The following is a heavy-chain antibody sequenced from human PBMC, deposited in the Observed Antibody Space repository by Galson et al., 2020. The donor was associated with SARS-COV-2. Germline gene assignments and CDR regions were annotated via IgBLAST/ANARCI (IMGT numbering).Heavy chain of an antibody. Sequence: GGSLRLSCAASGLTFSSYSMHWVRQAPGKGLEWVSAISETTFYIYYADSVKGRFTISRDNSKNILYLHMNSLRAEDTAVYYCVTSLPSRSAFERNPLHMWGQGTMVTVSS. CDR1: GLTFSSYS. V-gene: IGHV3-21*04. J-gene: IGHJ3*02. CDR2: ISETTFYI. CDR3: VTSLPSRSAFERNPLHM. D-gene: IGHD1-1*01.